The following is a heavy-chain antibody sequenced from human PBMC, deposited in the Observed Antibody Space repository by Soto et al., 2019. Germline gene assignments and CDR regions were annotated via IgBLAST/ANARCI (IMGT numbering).Heavy chain of an antibody. J-gene: IGHJ5*02. V-gene: IGHV1-69*02. CDR3: ARGGVAGFDP. CDR1: GGTFSSYI. CDR2: IIPIVGIA. D-gene: IGHD6-19*01. Sequence: QVQLVQSGAEVKKPGSSVKVSCKASGGTFSSYIISWVRQAPGQGLEWMGRIIPIVGIANYAQRFQGRVTITADKSPSTAYMETSSLTCEDTAVYYCARGGVAGFDPWGQGTLVTVSS.